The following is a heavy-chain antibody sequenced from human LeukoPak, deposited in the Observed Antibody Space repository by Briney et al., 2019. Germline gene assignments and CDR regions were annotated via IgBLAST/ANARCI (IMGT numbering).Heavy chain of an antibody. V-gene: IGHV3-30-3*01. CDR3: ARAGPVVPAARNYYYYGMDV. Sequence: GGPLRLSCVASGFTFSSYAMHWVRQAPGKGLEWVAVISYDGSNKYYADSVKGRFTISRDNSKNTLYLQMNSLRAEDTAVYYCARAGPVVPAARNYYYYGMDVWGQGTTVTVSS. CDR2: ISYDGSNK. CDR1: GFTFSSYA. J-gene: IGHJ6*02. D-gene: IGHD2-2*01.